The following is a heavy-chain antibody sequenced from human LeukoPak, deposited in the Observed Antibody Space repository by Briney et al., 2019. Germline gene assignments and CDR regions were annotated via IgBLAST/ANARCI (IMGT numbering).Heavy chain of an antibody. CDR1: GFTFSNYG. V-gene: IGHV3-23*01. Sequence: GGSLRLSCAASGFTFSNYGISWVRQAPGKGLEWVSAISGSGSNTYYADSVKGRFTISRDNSKNTLSLQMNNLRDEDTAVYYCAKDLSPAAAWGQGTLVTVSS. D-gene: IGHD6-25*01. CDR3: AKDLSPAAA. CDR2: ISGSGSNT. J-gene: IGHJ5*02.